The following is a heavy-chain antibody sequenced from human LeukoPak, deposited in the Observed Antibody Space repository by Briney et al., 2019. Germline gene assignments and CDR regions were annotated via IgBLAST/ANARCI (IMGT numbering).Heavy chain of an antibody. J-gene: IGHJ4*02. D-gene: IGHD6-19*01. V-gene: IGHV1-69*05. CDR1: GGTFSSYA. CDR2: IIPIFGTA. Sequence: GASVKVSCKASGGTFSSYAISWVRQAPGQGLEWMGGIIPIFGTANYAQKLQGRVTMTTDTSTSTAYMELSSLRSEDMAVYYCARAVKYRSGPLTDLLPYSFDSWGQGTLVTVSS. CDR3: ARAVKYRSGPLTDLLPYSFDS.